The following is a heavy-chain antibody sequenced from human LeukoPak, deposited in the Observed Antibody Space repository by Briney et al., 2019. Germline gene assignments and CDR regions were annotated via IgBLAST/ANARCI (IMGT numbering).Heavy chain of an antibody. CDR1: GFTFSSYG. V-gene: IGHV3-30*02. CDR3: AKVYGDYPPDNWFDP. J-gene: IGHJ5*02. Sequence: PGGSLRLSCAAPGFTFSSYGMHWVRQAPGKGLEWVAFIRYDGSNKYYADSVKGRFTIPRDNSKNTLYLQMNSLRAEDTAVYYCAKVYGDYPPDNWFDPWGQGTLVTVSS. D-gene: IGHD4-17*01. CDR2: IRYDGSNK.